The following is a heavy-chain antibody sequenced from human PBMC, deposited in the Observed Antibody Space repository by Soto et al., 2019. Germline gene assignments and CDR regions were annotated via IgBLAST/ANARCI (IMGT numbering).Heavy chain of an antibody. J-gene: IGHJ4*02. CDR3: AKARVVVVAAPSDY. V-gene: IGHV3-23*01. CDR2: ISGSGGST. CDR1: GFTFSSYA. Sequence: GGSLRLSCAASGFTFSSYAMSWVRQAPGKGLEWVSAISGSGGSTYYADSVKGRFTISRDNSKNTLYLQMNSLRAEDTAVYYCAKARVVVVAAPSDYWGQGTLVTVSS. D-gene: IGHD2-15*01.